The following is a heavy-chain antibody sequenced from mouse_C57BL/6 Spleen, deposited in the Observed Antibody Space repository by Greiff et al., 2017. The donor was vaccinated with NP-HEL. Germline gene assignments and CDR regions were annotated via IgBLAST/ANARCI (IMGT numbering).Heavy chain of an antibody. CDR1: GFTFSSYG. CDR2: ISSGGSYT. J-gene: IGHJ1*03. V-gene: IGHV5-6*02. Sequence: DVMLVESGGDLVKPGGSLKLSCAASGFTFSSYGLSLVRQTPDKRLEWVATISSGGSYTYYPDSVKGRFTISRDNAKNTLYLQMSSLKSEDTAMYYCARHGRLLTGYFDVWGTGTTVTVSS. D-gene: IGHD4-1*01. CDR3: ARHGRLLTGYFDV.